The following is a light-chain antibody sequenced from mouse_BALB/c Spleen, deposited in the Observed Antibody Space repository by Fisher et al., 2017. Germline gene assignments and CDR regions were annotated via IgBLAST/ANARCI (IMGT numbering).Light chain of an antibody. CDR1: SSVSY. V-gene: IGKV4-59*01. CDR3: QQWSSNPPT. CDR2: DTS. Sequence: IVLTQSPAIMSASPGEKVTMTCSASSSVSYMHWYQQKSGTSPKRWIYDTSKLASGVPARFSGSGSGTSYSLTISSMEAEDAATYYCQQWSSNPPTFGARTKLELK. J-gene: IGKJ5*01.